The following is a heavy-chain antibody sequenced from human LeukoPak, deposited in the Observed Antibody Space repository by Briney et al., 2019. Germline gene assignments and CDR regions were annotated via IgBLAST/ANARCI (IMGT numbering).Heavy chain of an antibody. CDR1: GGTFSSYA. CDR3: ARETEAVAGTSWYFDL. CDR2: IIPILGIA. J-gene: IGHJ2*01. Sequence: SVKVSCKASGGTFSSYAISWVRQAPGQGHEWMGRIIPILGIANYAQKFQVRVTITADKSTSTAYMELSSLRAEDTAVYYCARETEAVAGTSWYFDLWGRGTLVTVSS. D-gene: IGHD6-19*01. V-gene: IGHV1-69*04.